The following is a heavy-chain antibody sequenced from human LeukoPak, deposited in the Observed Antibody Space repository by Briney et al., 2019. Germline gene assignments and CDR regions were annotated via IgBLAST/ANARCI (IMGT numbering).Heavy chain of an antibody. D-gene: IGHD2-2*03. CDR3: ARHGSSH. V-gene: IGHV4-59*08. CDR1: CGSISSYY. J-gene: IGHJ4*02. Sequence: SVTLSLTCTVSCGSISSYYWSWIRQPPGKGLEWIGYIYYSGSTNYNPSLKSRVTISVDTSKNQFSLKLSSVTAADTAVYYCARHGSSHWGQGTLVTVSS. CDR2: IYYSGST.